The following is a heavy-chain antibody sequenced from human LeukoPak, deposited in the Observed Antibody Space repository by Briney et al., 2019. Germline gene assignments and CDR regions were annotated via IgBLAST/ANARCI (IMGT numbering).Heavy chain of an antibody. Sequence: SETLSLTCTVSGGSISSYYWSWIRQPPGKGLEWIGYIYTSGSTNYNPSLKSRVTISVDTSKNQFSLKLSSVTAADTAVYYCARLPSAGPDYWGQGTLVTVSS. D-gene: IGHD6-13*01. J-gene: IGHJ4*02. CDR3: ARLPSAGPDY. CDR2: IYTSGST. CDR1: GGSISSYY. V-gene: IGHV4-4*09.